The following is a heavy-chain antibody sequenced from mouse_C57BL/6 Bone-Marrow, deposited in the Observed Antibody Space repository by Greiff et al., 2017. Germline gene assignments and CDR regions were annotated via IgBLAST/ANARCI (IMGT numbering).Heavy chain of an antibody. J-gene: IGHJ2*01. CDR2: IDPSDSYT. Sequence: QVQLQQSGAELVKPGASVKMSCKASGYTFTSYWMQWVKQRPGKGLEWIGEIDPSDSYTNYNQKFKGKATLTVDTSSSTAYMQLSSLTSEDSAVYYCARTVFFDYWGQGTTLTVSS. CDR3: ARTVFFDY. CDR1: GYTFTSYW. V-gene: IGHV1-50*01. D-gene: IGHD1-1*01.